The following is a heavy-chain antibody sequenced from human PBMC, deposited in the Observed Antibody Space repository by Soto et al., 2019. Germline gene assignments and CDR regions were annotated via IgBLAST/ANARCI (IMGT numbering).Heavy chain of an antibody. D-gene: IGHD2-8*01. CDR2: ISSSSSYI. CDR1: GFSFSSYS. V-gene: IGHV3-21*01. J-gene: IGHJ5*02. Sequence: PGGSLRLSCAASGFSFSSYSMNWVRQAPGKGLEWVSSISSSSSYIYYADSVKGRFTISRDNAKNSLYLQMNSLRAEDTAVYYCAREYCTNGVCYPNWFDPWGQGTLGTVST. CDR3: AREYCTNGVCYPNWFDP.